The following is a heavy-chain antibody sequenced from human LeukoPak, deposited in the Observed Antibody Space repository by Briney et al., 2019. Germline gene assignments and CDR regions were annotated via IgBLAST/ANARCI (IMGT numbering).Heavy chain of an antibody. J-gene: IGHJ4*02. V-gene: IGHV1-69*13. D-gene: IGHD2-21*02. CDR2: NIPISATA. CDR3: ARPKCGGDCYYLDY. Sequence: ASVKVSCKASGGTFSSYAISWVRQAPGQGLEWMGRNIPISATAVYAQKFQGRVTITADESTSTAYMDLSSLRSEDTAVYYCARPKCGGDCYYLDYWGQGTLVTVSS. CDR1: GGTFSSYA.